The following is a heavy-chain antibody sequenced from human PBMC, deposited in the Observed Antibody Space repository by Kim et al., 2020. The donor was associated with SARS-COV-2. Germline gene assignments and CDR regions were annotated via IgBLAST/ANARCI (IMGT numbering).Heavy chain of an antibody. Sequence: SVKVSCKASGGTFSSYAISWVRQAPGQGLEWMGRIIPILGIANYAQKFQGRVTITADKSTSTAYMELSSLRSEDTAVYYCARDLRRESSSTSYYYYGMD. V-gene: IGHV1-69*04. D-gene: IGHD2-2*01. CDR3: ARDLRRESSSTSYYYYGMD. CDR1: GGTFSSYA. J-gene: IGHJ6*01. CDR2: IIPILGIA.